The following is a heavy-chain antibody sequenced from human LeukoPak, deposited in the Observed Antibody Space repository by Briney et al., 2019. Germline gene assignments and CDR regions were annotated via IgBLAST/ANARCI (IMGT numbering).Heavy chain of an antibody. J-gene: IGHJ5*02. CDR3: AREAPSYGDYVWGSYRLNWFDP. Sequence: SQTLSLTCTVSGGSISSGSYYWSWIRQPAGKGLEWIGRIYTSGSTNYNPSLKSRVTISVDTSKNQFSLKLSSVTAADTAVYYCAREAPSYGDYVWGSYRLNWFDPWGQGTLVTVSS. D-gene: IGHD3-16*02. CDR2: IYTSGST. V-gene: IGHV4-61*02. CDR1: GGSISSGSYY.